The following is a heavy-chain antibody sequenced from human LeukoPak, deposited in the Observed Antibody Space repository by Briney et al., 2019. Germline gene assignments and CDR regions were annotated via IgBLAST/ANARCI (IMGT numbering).Heavy chain of an antibody. CDR2: ISAYNGNT. CDR3: ARGPYCSGGSCYFYFDY. J-gene: IGHJ4*02. CDR1: GYTFTSYG. V-gene: IGHV1-18*01. Sequence: ASVKVSCKASGYTFTSYGISWVRQAPGQGLEWTGWISAYNGNTNYAQKLQGRVTMTTDTSTSTAYMELRSLRSDDTAVYYCARGPYCSGGSCYFYFDYWGQGTLVTVSS. D-gene: IGHD2-15*01.